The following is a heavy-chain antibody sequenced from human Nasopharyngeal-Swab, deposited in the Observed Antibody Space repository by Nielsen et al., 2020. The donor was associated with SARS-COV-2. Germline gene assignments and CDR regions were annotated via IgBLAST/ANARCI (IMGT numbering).Heavy chain of an antibody. J-gene: IGHJ6*03. D-gene: IGHD3-10*01. CDR1: GFTFSSYA. CDR3: AKRVAGKYYYMDV. CDR2: ISVNGAST. V-gene: IGHV3-23*01. Sequence: GESLKISCAASGFTFSSYAITWVRQAPGKGLEWVSSISVNGASTYYAGSVKGRFTISRDNSRNTLYLQLNSLRAEDTAIYYCAKRVAGKYYYMDVWGKGTTVTVSS.